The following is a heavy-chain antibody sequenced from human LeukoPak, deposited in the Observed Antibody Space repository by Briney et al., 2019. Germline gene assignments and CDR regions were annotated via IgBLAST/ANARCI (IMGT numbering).Heavy chain of an antibody. CDR1: GYTFTSYY. D-gene: IGHD3-10*01. Sequence: ASVKVSCKASGYTFTSYYMHWVRQAPGQGLEWMGIINPSGGSTSYAQKFQDRVTMTRDTSTSTVYMELSSLRSEDTAVYYCARDYGSGSTGGSYGMDVWGQGTTVTVSS. V-gene: IGHV1-46*01. J-gene: IGHJ6*02. CDR3: ARDYGSGSTGGSYGMDV. CDR2: INPSGGST.